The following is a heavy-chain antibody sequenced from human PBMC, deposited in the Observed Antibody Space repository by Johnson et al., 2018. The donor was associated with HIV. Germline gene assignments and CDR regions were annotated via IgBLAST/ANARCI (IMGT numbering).Heavy chain of an antibody. CDR3: ARGLRGYSYIDSFDI. V-gene: IGHV3-20*04. CDR1: GFTFDNYG. J-gene: IGHJ3*02. CDR2: INWHGGST. D-gene: IGHD5-18*01. Sequence: VQLVESGGGLVKPGGSLRLSCAASGFTFDNYGVSWVRQAPGKGLEWVSGINWHGGSTGYGDSVKGRFTISSDNAKNSLYLQMNSLRAEDTALYYWARGLRGYSYIDSFDIWGQGTMVTVSS.